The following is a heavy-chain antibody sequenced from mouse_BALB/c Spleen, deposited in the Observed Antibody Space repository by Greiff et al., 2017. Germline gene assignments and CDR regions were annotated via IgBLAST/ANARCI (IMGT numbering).Heavy chain of an antibody. CDR3: AVELPFDY. J-gene: IGHJ2*01. Sequence: EVQLVESGAELVKPGASVKLSCTASGFNIKDTYMHWVKQRPEQGLEWIGRIDPANGNTKYDPKFQGKATITADTSSNTAYLQLSSLTSEDTAVYYCAVELPFDYWGQGTTLTVSS. V-gene: IGHV14-3*02. CDR2: IDPANGNT. CDR1: GFNIKDTY. D-gene: IGHD1-1*01.